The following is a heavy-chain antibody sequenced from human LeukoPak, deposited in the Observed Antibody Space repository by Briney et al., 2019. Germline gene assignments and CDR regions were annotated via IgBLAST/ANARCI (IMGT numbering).Heavy chain of an antibody. Sequence: ASVKASCKASGYTFTSYGISWVRQAPGQGLEWMGWISAYNGNTNYAQKLQGRVTMTTDTSTSTAYMELRSLRSDDTAVYYCARVAAAGTFYLDWFDPSGQGTLVTVSS. V-gene: IGHV1-18*01. CDR1: GYTFTSYG. CDR2: ISAYNGNT. CDR3: ARVAAAGTFYLDWFDP. J-gene: IGHJ5*02. D-gene: IGHD6-13*01.